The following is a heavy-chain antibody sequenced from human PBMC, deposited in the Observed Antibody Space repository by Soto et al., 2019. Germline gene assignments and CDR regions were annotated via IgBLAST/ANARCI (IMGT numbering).Heavy chain of an antibody. Sequence: GAPVKIGCTSSRYSVKIYVVSGVRQTPGQGLECMGWISAYNGNTNYAQKLQGRVTMTTDTSTSTAYMELRSLRSDDTAVYYCAREGPGYCSGGSCYSDAFDTWCQGTLVTVSS. J-gene: IGHJ3*02. V-gene: IGHV1-18*01. CDR2: ISAYNGNT. CDR1: RYSVKIYV. CDR3: AREGPGYCSGGSCYSDAFDT. D-gene: IGHD2-15*01.